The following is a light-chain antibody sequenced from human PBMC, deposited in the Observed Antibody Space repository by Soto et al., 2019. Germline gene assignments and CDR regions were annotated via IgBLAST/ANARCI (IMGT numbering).Light chain of an antibody. V-gene: IGKV1-5*03. J-gene: IGKJ1*01. Sequence: DRQMTQSPSTLSASVGDRVTITCRASQNIYIWLAWYQKKPGKAPNLLIYKASTLQSGVPSRFSGNGSGTEFTLTITSLQPDDSATYYCQQYNGLPTWTFGQGTKVDIK. CDR3: QQYNGLPTWT. CDR2: KAS. CDR1: QNIYIW.